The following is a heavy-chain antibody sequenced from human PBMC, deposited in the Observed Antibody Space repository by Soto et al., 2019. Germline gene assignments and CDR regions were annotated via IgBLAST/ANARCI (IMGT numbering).Heavy chain of an antibody. Sequence: ASVKVSCKASGGTFSSYAISWVRQAPGQGLERMGGIIPIFGTANYAQKFQGRVKITADESTSTAYMELSSLRSEDTALYYCARDDSSSFQNYYYYGMDVWGQGTTVTVSS. CDR3: ARDDSSSFQNYYYYGMDV. V-gene: IGHV1-69*13. CDR1: GGTFSSYA. D-gene: IGHD6-6*01. J-gene: IGHJ6*02. CDR2: IIPIFGTA.